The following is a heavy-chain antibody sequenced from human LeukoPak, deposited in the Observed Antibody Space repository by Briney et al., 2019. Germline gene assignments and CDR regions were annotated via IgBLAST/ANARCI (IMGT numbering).Heavy chain of an antibody. CDR3: ARANIVVVPAAIRSFDY. CDR1: GFTFSNYG. D-gene: IGHD2-2*01. J-gene: IGHJ4*02. Sequence: LRLSCAASGFTFSNYGMHWVRQHPGKGLEWIGYIYYSGSTYYNPSLKSRVTISVDTSKNQFSLKLSSVTAADTAVYYCARANIVVVPAAIRSFDYWGQGTLVTVSS. CDR2: IYYSGST. V-gene: IGHV4-31*11.